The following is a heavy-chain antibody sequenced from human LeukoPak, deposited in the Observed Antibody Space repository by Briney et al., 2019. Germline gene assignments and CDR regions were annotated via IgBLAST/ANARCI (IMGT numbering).Heavy chain of an antibody. V-gene: IGHV3-23*01. CDR2: ISGSGGST. J-gene: IGHJ4*02. CDR1: GFTFSSYA. D-gene: IGHD6-6*01. CDR3: AKVVYSSSYQYYFDY. Sequence: PGGSLRLSCAASGFTFSSYAMSWVRQAPGKGLEWVSAISGSGGSTYYADSVKGRFTISRDNSKNTLYLQMNSLRAEDTAVYYCAKVVYSSSYQYYFDYWGQGTLVTVPS.